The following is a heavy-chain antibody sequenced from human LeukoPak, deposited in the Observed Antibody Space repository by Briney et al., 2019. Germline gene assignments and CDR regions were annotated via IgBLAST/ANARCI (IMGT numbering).Heavy chain of an antibody. Sequence: GGSLRLSCAASGFTFGSYGMSWVRQAPGKGLEWVPFITPNADRTSYADSVKGRFTISRDNAKKSLYLEMNNLRAEDTAVYYCARNYYDILTGVRNWGQGTLVTVSS. CDR1: GFTFGSYG. CDR2: ITPNADRT. J-gene: IGHJ4*02. V-gene: IGHV3-23*01. D-gene: IGHD3-9*01. CDR3: ARNYYDILTGVRN.